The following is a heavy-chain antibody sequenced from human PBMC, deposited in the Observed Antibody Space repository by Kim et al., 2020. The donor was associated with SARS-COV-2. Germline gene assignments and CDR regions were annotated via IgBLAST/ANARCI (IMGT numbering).Heavy chain of an antibody. V-gene: IGHV1-18*01. CDR3: ARIPTIFGVVIMSTFDY. D-gene: IGHD3-3*01. Sequence: LQGRVTMTTDTSTSTAYMELRSLRSDDTAVYYCARIPTIFGVVIMSTFDYWGQGTLVTVSS. J-gene: IGHJ4*02.